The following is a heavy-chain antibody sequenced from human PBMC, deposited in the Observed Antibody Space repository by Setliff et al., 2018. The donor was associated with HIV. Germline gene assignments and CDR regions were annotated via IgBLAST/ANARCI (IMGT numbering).Heavy chain of an antibody. V-gene: IGHV4-59*12. Sequence: SETLSLTCTVSDGSISSFYWSWIRQPPGKGLEWIGEIYHSGDTNYNPSLKSRVTISVDKSKNQFSLKLTSVTAADTAVYYCARVAAGTYGKGDWFDPWGQGTQVTVSS. J-gene: IGHJ5*02. CDR3: ARVAAGTYGKGDWFDP. CDR1: DGSISSFY. D-gene: IGHD3-10*01. CDR2: IYHSGDT.